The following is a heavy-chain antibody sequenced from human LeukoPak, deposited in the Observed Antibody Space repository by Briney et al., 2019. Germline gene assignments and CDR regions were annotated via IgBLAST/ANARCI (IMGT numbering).Heavy chain of an antibody. CDR1: GGSISSNNW. Sequence: PSGTLSLTCAVSGGSISSNNWWGWVRQPPGKGLEWIGEIYHSGSTNYNPSLKSRVTISVDKSKNQFSLKLSSVTAADTAVYHCARVSNLVRGVTNFDHWGQGTLVTVSS. D-gene: IGHD3-10*01. CDR3: ARVSNLVRGVTNFDH. V-gene: IGHV4-4*02. J-gene: IGHJ5*02. CDR2: IYHSGST.